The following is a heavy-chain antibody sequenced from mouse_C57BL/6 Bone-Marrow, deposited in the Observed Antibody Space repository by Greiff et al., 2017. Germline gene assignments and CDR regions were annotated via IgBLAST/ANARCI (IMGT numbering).Heavy chain of an antibody. CDR3: AIYGNILDYFDY. J-gene: IGHJ2*01. Sequence: EVKLMESGPGLAKPSQTLSLTCSVTGYSITSDYWNWIRKFPGNKLEYMGYISYSGSTFYNPSLKSRISITQDTTKNLYYLQWNSLTTEDTATCYSAIYGNILDYFDYWGQGTTLTVSS. CDR2: ISYSGST. V-gene: IGHV3-8*01. D-gene: IGHD1-1*01. CDR1: GYSITSDY.